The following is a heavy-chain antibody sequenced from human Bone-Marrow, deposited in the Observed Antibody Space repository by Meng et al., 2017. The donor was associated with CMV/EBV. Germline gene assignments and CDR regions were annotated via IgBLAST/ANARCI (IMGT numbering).Heavy chain of an antibody. Sequence: GESLKISCAASGFTFSSSAMTWVRQAPGKGLEWVAFISGSGASTDYADSVKGRFTIPRENSKNTLYLQMNSLRAEDTAVYYCAIVYPGYCSSTSCPVDYWGQGTLVTVSS. CDR1: GFTFSSSA. V-gene: IGHV3-23*01. D-gene: IGHD2-2*01. CDR3: AIVYPGYCSSTSCPVDY. CDR2: ISGSGAST. J-gene: IGHJ4*02.